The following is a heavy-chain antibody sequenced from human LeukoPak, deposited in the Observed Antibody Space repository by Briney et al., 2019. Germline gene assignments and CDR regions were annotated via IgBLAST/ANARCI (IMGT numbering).Heavy chain of an antibody. Sequence: GASVKVSCKXSGGTFSSYAISWVRQAPGQGLEWMGGIIPIFGTANYAQKFQGRVTITAGESTSTAYMELSSLRSEDTAVYYCARVSSNYYYYYMDVWGKGTTVTVSS. V-gene: IGHV1-69*13. D-gene: IGHD4-11*01. CDR1: GGTFSSYA. CDR2: IIPIFGTA. CDR3: ARVSSNYYYYYMDV. J-gene: IGHJ6*03.